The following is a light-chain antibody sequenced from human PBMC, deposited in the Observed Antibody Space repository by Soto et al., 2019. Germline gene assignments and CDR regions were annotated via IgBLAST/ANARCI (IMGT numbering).Light chain of an antibody. J-gene: IGLJ2*01. V-gene: IGLV1-40*01. CDR2: GNS. Sequence: QSALTQPPSASGSPGQSVTISCTGSSSNIGAGYDVHWYQQLPGTAPKLLIYGNSNRPSGVPDRFSGSKSGTSASLAITGLQAEDEADYYCQSYDSSLSGFVVFGGGTKLTVL. CDR1: SSNIGAGYD. CDR3: QSYDSSLSGFVV.